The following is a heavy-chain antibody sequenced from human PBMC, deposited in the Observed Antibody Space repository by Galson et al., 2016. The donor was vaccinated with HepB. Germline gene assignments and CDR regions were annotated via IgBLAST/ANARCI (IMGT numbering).Heavy chain of an antibody. Sequence: SLRLSCAASGFTFSSYGMKWVRQAPGKGLEWISYIGSRGTSIYYADSVKGRFTISRDNAKNSLCLQMHSLRAEATAVYYCARVSGSYYSAFDIWGQGTMVTVSS. CDR1: GFTFSSYG. J-gene: IGHJ3*02. V-gene: IGHV3-48*03. D-gene: IGHD1-26*01. CDR3: ARVSGSYYSAFDI. CDR2: IGSRGTSI.